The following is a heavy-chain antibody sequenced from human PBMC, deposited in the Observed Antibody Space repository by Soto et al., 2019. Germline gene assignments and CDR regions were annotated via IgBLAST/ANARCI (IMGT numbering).Heavy chain of an antibody. Sequence: LSLTCTVSRGSISSGGYYWNWIRQHPGKGLEWIGYIYYSGNTYYNPSLKSRVTISVDTSKDQFSLKLTSVTAADTAIYYCARQPFYTSAKCYRGSYYYYYAMDVWGQGTTVTVSS. V-gene: IGHV4-31*03. CDR2: IYYSGNT. J-gene: IGHJ6*02. D-gene: IGHD2-2*02. CDR1: RGSISSGGYY. CDR3: ARQPFYTSAKCYRGSYYYYYAMDV.